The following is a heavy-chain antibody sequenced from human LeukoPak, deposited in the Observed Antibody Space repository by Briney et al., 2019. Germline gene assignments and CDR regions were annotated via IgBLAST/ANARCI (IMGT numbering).Heavy chain of an antibody. D-gene: IGHD5-24*01. CDR1: GGSISSSNYY. CDR3: ARERRDGYKVYFDY. CDR2: IYYSGST. J-gene: IGHJ4*02. Sequence: SETLSLTCTVSGGSISSSNYYWGWIRQPPGKGLEWIGSIYYSGSTNYNPSLKSRVTISVDTSKNQFSLRLSSVTAADTAVYYCARERRDGYKVYFDYWGQGTLVTVSS. V-gene: IGHV4-39*07.